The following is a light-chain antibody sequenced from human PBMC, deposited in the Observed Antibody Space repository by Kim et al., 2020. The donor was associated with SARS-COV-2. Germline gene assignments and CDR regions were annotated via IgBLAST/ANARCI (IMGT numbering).Light chain of an antibody. CDR3: QQYYRTPLT. Sequence: DIVMTQSPDSLAVSLGERATVNCKSSQSVLYSASNYNYLAWYQQKPGQPPRLLISWASARESGVPDRFSGSGSGTDFTLTISNLQAEDVAVYYCQQYYRTPLTFVGG. V-gene: IGKV4-1*01. CDR1: QSVLYSASNYNY. J-gene: IGKJ4*01. CDR2: WAS.